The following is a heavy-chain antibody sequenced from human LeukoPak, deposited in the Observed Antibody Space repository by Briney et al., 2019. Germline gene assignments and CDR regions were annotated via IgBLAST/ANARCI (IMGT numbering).Heavy chain of an antibody. D-gene: IGHD1-26*01. CDR3: AKESLSGSSLNWFDP. J-gene: IGHJ5*02. CDR2: ISYDGSNK. V-gene: IGHV3-30*18. CDR1: GFTFSSYG. Sequence: QPGRSLRLSCAASGFTFSSYGMHWVRQAPGKGLEWVAVISYDGSNKYYADSVEGRFTISRDNSKNTLYLQMNSLRAEDTAVYYCAKESLSGSSLNWFDPWGQGTLVTVSS.